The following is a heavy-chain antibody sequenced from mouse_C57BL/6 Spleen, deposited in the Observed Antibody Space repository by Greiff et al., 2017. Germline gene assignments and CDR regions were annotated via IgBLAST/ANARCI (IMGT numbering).Heavy chain of an antibody. V-gene: IGHV5-4*01. Sequence: EVQRVESGGGLVKPGGSLKLSCAASGFTFSSYAMSWVRQTPEKRLEWVATISDGGSYTYYPDHVKGRFTISRDNAKNNLYLQMSHLKSEDTAMYYCARESSSRTDFDDWGQGTTRTVSS. J-gene: IGHJ2*01. CDR3: ARESSSRTDFDD. CDR2: ISDGGSYT. CDR1: GFTFSSYA. D-gene: IGHD1-1*01.